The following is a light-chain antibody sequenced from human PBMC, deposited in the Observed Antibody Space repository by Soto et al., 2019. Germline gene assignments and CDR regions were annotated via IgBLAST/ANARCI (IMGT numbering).Light chain of an antibody. CDR3: QQYGTSPRWT. CDR2: AAS. CDR1: QNIGTY. Sequence: IVLTKSPGTLSLYPGARAPLSCRASQNIGTYLAWYQHPPGQAPSVLIFAASTRANGVPDRFSGSGSGTDFTLTISRLDPADFAVYYCQQYGTSPRWTFGQGTKVDIK. V-gene: IGKV3-20*01. J-gene: IGKJ1*01.